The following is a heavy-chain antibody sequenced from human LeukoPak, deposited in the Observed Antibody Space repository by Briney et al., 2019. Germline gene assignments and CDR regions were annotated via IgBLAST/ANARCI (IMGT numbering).Heavy chain of an antibody. Sequence: PGGSLRLSCAPPGFTLNDHYMDWVRQAPGKGLEWVGRIKNKRGSYTADYAASVKGRFTISRDDSPNSLYLQMNSLKTEDTAVYYCGRDTATALDYWGQGTLVTVSS. V-gene: IGHV3-72*01. CDR1: GFTLNDHY. CDR3: GRDTATALDY. J-gene: IGHJ4*02. CDR2: IKNKRGSYTA. D-gene: IGHD2-21*02.